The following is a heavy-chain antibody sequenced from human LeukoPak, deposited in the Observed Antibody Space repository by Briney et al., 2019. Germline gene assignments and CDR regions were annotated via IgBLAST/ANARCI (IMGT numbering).Heavy chain of an antibody. CDR1: GFTFSGSD. Sequence: GGSLILSCEASGFTFSGSDIHWVRQASGKGLEWVGRITTKASNYATAYGASVKGRFTISRDDSENTAYLQMNGLKTEDTAVYYCTTYRSGHYWGQGTLVTVSS. CDR3: TTYRSGHY. D-gene: IGHD6-19*01. V-gene: IGHV3-73*01. CDR2: ITTKASNYAT. J-gene: IGHJ4*02.